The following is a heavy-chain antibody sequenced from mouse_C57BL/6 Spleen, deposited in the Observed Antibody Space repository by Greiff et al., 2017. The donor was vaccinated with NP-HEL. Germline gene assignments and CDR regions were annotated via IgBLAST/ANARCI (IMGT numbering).Heavy chain of an antibody. CDR3: TAGDYDCDGRFAY. CDR2: IDPETGGT. V-gene: IGHV1-15*01. CDR1: GYTFTDYE. J-gene: IGHJ3*01. D-gene: IGHD2-4*01. Sequence: QVQLKESGAELVRPGASVTLSCKASGYTFTDYEMHWVKQTPVHGLEWIGAIDPETGGTSYNEKFKGKAILTADKSSSTAYMELRSLTSEDSAVYYCTAGDYDCDGRFAYWGQGTLVTVSA.